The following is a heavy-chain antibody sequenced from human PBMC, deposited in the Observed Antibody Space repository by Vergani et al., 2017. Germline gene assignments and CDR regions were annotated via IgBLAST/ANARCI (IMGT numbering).Heavy chain of an antibody. J-gene: IGHJ6*03. D-gene: IGHD6-19*01. CDR3: SRGHSSGWAKYYNNYTDV. V-gene: IGHV4-4*07. CDR1: GDSISSYY. CDR2: IYTSGST. Sequence: QVQLQESGPGLVKPSETLSLTCTFSGDSISSYYWSSIRQPAGKGLEWSVRIYTSGSTNYNPSLKSRVTMSVDTSKNQFSLKLSSVTAADTAVYYCSRGHSSGWAKYYNNYTDVWGKGSTVTVS.